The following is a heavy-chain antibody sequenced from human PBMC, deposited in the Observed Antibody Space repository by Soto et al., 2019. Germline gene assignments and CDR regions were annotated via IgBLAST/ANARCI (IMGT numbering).Heavy chain of an antibody. V-gene: IGHV3-23*05. CDR2: TVGGATNT. D-gene: IGHD2-15*01. CDR1: GFTFSNYA. J-gene: IGHJ5*02. CDR3: ENAALSNCSGARCYAFAP. Sequence: EVQLLESGGGLVQPGGSLRLSCVASGFTFSNYAMSWVRQAPGKGLEWVSATVGGATNTYHMDSVKGLFTVSRDESKNILYLLMNCLRAENTAKYYFENAALSNCSGARCYAFAPWGHGTLVTVSS.